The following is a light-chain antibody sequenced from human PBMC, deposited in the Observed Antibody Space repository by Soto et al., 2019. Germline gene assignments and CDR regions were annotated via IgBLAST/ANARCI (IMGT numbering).Light chain of an antibody. Sequence: EIVLTQSPATLSLSPGEGATLSCGASQSVSSYLAWYQQKPGQAPRLLIYDASNRATGIPARFSGSGSGTDFTLIISSLEPEDFAVYYCQQRSNWPVTFGLGTKVEV. CDR3: QQRSNWPVT. J-gene: IGKJ1*01. CDR1: QSVSSY. V-gene: IGKV3-11*01. CDR2: DAS.